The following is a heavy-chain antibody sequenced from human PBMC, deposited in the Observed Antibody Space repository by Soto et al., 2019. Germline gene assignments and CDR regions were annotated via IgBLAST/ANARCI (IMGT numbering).Heavy chain of an antibody. CDR2: ISSSSSYI. Sequence: GGSLRLSCAASGFTFSSYSMNWVRQAPGKGLEWVSSISSSSSYIYYADSVKGRFTISRDNAKNSLYLQMNSLRAEDTAVYYWAREQSGFGDLDAFDIWGQGTMVTVSS. J-gene: IGHJ3*02. CDR3: AREQSGFGDLDAFDI. D-gene: IGHD3-10*01. V-gene: IGHV3-21*01. CDR1: GFTFSSYS.